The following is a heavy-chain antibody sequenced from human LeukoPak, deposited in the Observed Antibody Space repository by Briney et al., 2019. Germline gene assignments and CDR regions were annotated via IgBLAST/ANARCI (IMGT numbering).Heavy chain of an antibody. Sequence: PGGSLRLSCAASGFTFSSYAMSWVRQAPGKGLEWVSGISGSGTSSDYADSVKGRFTISRDNSKNTLYLQMNSLRAEDTAVYYCAKWGGDYYYGSGRPNDYWGQGTLVTVSS. CDR2: ISGSGTSS. D-gene: IGHD3-10*01. CDR1: GFTFSSYA. J-gene: IGHJ4*02. CDR3: AKWGGDYYYGSGRPNDY. V-gene: IGHV3-23*01.